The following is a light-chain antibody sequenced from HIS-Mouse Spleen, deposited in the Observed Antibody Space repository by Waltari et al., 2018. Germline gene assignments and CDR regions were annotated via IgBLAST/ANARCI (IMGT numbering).Light chain of an antibody. CDR2: GDS. J-gene: IGLJ2*01. V-gene: IGLV3-21*03. CDR1: NIGSES. Sequence: SYVLTQPPSVSVAPGKTARITCGGNNIGSESVHWYQQKPGQAPVLVVYGDSDRPSGFPGRFSGSNSGNTATLTISRVEAGDEADYYCQVWDSSSDHVVFGGGTKLTVL. CDR3: QVWDSSSDHVV.